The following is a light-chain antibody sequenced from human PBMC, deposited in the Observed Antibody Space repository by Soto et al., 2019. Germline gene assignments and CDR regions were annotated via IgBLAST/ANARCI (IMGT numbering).Light chain of an antibody. CDR2: WAS. CDR1: QSVLYSSNNKNY. CDR3: QQYDRTPYT. Sequence: DIVMTQSPDSLAVSLGERATINCKSSQSVLYSSNNKNYLAWYQHKPGQPPKLLIYWASTRESGVPDRFTGSGSGTDFTLTISSLQAEDVAVYYCQQYDRTPYTFGQGTKLEIK. J-gene: IGKJ2*01. V-gene: IGKV4-1*01.